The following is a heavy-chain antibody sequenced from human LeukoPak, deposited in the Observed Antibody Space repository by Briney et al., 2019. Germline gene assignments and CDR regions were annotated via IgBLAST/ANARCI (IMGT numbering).Heavy chain of an antibody. D-gene: IGHD2-15*01. Sequence: GALRLSCAASGFTFDDYAMHWVRQAPGKGLEWVSLISWDADNSYYADSVKGRFTISRDNSKNSLYLQMNSLRAEDTAVYYCARDLAGYCSGGSCYYGLDYWGQGTLVTVSS. CDR2: ISWDADNS. V-gene: IGHV3-43D*03. J-gene: IGHJ4*02. CDR1: GFTFDDYA. CDR3: ARDLAGYCSGGSCYYGLDY.